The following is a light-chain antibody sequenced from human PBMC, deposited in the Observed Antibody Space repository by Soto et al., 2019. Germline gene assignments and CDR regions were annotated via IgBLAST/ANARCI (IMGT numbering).Light chain of an antibody. J-gene: IGKJ3*01. Sequence: DIVLTQSPATLSLSPGERATLSCRASQSVSNFLAWYQQIPGQAPSLLIYDASNRATVIPARFSGSGSGTDFTLTISSLEPEDFAISYCQQRSSWPITFGPGTKVDIK. CDR3: QQRSSWPIT. V-gene: IGKV3-11*01. CDR2: DAS. CDR1: QSVSNF.